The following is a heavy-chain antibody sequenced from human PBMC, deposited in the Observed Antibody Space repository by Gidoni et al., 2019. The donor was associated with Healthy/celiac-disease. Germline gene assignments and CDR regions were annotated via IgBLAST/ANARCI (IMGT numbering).Heavy chain of an antibody. J-gene: IGHJ4*02. CDR2: IYYSGST. D-gene: IGHD6-19*01. Sequence: QLRLQESGPGLVKPSETLSLTCTVSGGSISSSSYYWGWIRQPPGKGLEWIGSIYYSGSTYYNPSLKSRVTISVDTSKNQFSLKLSSVTAADTAVYYCASPIVRYSSGTHFDYWGQGTLVTVSS. CDR3: ASPIVRYSSGTHFDY. V-gene: IGHV4-39*01. CDR1: GGSISSSSYY.